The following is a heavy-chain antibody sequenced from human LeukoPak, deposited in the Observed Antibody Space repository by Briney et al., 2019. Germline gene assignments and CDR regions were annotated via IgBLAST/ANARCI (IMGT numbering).Heavy chain of an antibody. Sequence: ASVKVSCKASGYTFTSYDINWVRQATGQGLEWMGWMNPNSGNTGYAQKFQGRVTITRNTSISTAYMELSRLRSDDTAVYYCARDDLYYDFWSDHGGYAFDIWGQGTMVTVSS. CDR2: MNPNSGNT. V-gene: IGHV1-8*03. CDR1: GYTFTSYD. CDR3: ARDDLYYDFWSDHGGYAFDI. J-gene: IGHJ3*02. D-gene: IGHD3-3*01.